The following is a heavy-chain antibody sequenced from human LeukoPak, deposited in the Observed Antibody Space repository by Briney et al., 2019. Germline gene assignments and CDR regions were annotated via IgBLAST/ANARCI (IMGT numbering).Heavy chain of an antibody. CDR2: ISSNGGST. J-gene: IGHJ4*02. CDR1: GFTFSSYA. CDR3: ARDWLGGDPAKSIVGATFPDY. V-gene: IGHV3-64*01. Sequence: GGSLRLSCAASGFTFSSYAMHWVRQAPGKGLEYVSAISSNGGSTYYANSVKGRFTISRDNSKNTLYLQMGSLRAEDMAVYYCARDWLGGDPAKSIVGATFPDYWGQGTLVTVSS. D-gene: IGHD1-26*01.